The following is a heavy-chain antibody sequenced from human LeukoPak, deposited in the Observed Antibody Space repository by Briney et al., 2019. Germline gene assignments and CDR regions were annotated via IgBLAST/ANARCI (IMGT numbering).Heavy chain of an antibody. CDR3: ARVKKTTVTTHYYYYMDV. V-gene: IGHV1-2*02. D-gene: IGHD4-11*01. CDR1: GYTFTGYY. CDR2: INPNSGGT. J-gene: IGHJ6*03. Sequence: GASVKVSCKASGYTFTGYYMHWVRQAPGQGLEWMGWINPNSGGTNYAQKFQGRVTMTRDTSISTAYMELSRLRSDHTAVYYCARVKKTTVTTHYYYYMDVWGKGTTVTVSS.